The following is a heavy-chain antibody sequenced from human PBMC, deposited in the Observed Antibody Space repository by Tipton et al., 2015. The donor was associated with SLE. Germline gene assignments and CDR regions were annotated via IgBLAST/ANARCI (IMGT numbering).Heavy chain of an antibody. CDR1: GGSISSYY. CDR3: ARHGMVNHYYYGMDV. D-gene: IGHD4-23*01. CDR2: IYYNGKT. V-gene: IGHV4-59*08. J-gene: IGHJ6*02. Sequence: LRLSCSVSGGSISSYYWSWIRQPPAKGLEWIGFIYYNGKTNYNSSLKSRVTISVDTSKSQFSLKLRSVTAADTAVYYCARHGMVNHYYYGMDVWGQGTTVTVSS.